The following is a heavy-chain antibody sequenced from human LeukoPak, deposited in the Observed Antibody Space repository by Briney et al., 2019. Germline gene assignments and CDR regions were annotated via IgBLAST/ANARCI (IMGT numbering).Heavy chain of an antibody. V-gene: IGHV3-48*01. D-gene: IGHD3-22*01. CDR3: ARGHGGYYYDSSGPVDY. CDR1: GFTFSSYA. J-gene: IGHJ4*02. Sequence: GGSLRLSCAASGFTFSSYAMSWVRQAPGKGLEWVSYISSSSSTIYYADSVKGRFTISRDNAKNSLYLQMNSLRAEDTAVYYCARGHGGYYYDSSGPVDYWGQGTLVTVSS. CDR2: ISSSSSTI.